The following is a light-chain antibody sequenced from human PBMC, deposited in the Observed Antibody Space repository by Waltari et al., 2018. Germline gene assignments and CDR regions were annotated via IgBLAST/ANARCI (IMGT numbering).Light chain of an antibody. CDR1: SNDLGSSHR. Sequence: QSALTLPASVSGSPGQSISISCTGTSNDLGSSHRVSWAQHHPGKAPTLLIYEVNKRPSGVSGRFSGSKSGNPASLTISGLQAEDEGDYYCCSYRGGHSWVFGGGAKLTVL. CDR3: CSYRGGHSWV. V-gene: IGLV2-23*02. CDR2: EVN. J-gene: IGLJ3*02.